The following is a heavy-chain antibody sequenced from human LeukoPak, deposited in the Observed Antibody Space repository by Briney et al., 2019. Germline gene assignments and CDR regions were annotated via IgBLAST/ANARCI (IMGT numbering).Heavy chain of an antibody. J-gene: IGHJ1*01. CDR1: GYTFTGYY. CDR2: INTNTGNP. V-gene: IGHV7-4-1*02. Sequence: ASVKVSCKASGYTFTGYYMHWVRQAPGQGLEWMGWINTNTGNPTYAQGFTGRFVFSLDTSVSTAYLQISSLKAEDTAVYYCALSFPGSSFKHWGQGTLVTVSS. D-gene: IGHD3-3*02. CDR3: ALSFPGSSFKH.